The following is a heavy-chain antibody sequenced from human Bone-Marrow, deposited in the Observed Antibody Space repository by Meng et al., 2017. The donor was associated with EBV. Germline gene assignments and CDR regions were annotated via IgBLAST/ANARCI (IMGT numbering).Heavy chain of an antibody. J-gene: IGHJ5*02. CDR2: MNPNSGNT. Sequence: EMLVPCGADVKKTGCSVNVSSKAAGVTCTIYDIHWARQATGQGLEWMGWMNPNSGNTGYAQKFQDRVTMTRNTSISTAYMELSSLRSEDTAVYYCARGTYDRPVDPWGQGTLVTVSS. V-gene: IGHV1-8*01. CDR3: ARGTYDRPVDP. D-gene: IGHD3-16*01. CDR1: GVTCTIYD.